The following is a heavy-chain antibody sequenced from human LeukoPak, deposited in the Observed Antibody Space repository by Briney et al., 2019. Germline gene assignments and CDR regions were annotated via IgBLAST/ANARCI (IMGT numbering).Heavy chain of an antibody. Sequence: SETLSLTCTVSGGSISSSSYYWGWIRQPPGKGLEWIGSIYYSGSTYYNPSPKSRVTISVDTSKNQFSLKLSSVTAADTAVYYCARQKRDYYDSSGYYYGRDDAFDIWGQGTMVTVSS. CDR2: IYYSGST. J-gene: IGHJ3*02. CDR3: ARQKRDYYDSSGYYYGRDDAFDI. CDR1: GGSISSSSYY. D-gene: IGHD3-22*01. V-gene: IGHV4-39*01.